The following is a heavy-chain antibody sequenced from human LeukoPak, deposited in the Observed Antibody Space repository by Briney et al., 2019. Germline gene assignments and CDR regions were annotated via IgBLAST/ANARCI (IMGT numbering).Heavy chain of an antibody. V-gene: IGHV3-30*03. J-gene: IGHJ2*01. CDR1: GFTFSSYG. CDR3: ARGPSGTRYFDL. Sequence: GGSLRLSCAASGFTFSSYGMHWVRQAPGKGLEWVAVISHDGSNKYYADSVKGRFTISRDNSKNTLYLQLNSLRADDTAAYYCARGPSGTRYFDLWGRGTLVTVSS. D-gene: IGHD3-10*01. CDR2: ISHDGSNK.